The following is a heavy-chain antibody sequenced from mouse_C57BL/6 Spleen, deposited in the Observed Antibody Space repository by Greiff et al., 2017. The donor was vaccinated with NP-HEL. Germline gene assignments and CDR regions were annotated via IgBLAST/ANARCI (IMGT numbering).Heavy chain of an antibody. CDR2: INPNYGTT. J-gene: IGHJ2*01. CDR1: GYSFTDYN. D-gene: IGHD1-1*01. Sequence: EVQLQQSGPELVKPGASVKISCKASGYSFTDYNMNWVKQSNGKSLEWIGVINPNYGTTSYNQKFKGKATLTVDQSSSTAYMQLNSLTSEDSTVNYWARAMVISTVHYFDYWGQGTTLTVSS. V-gene: IGHV1-39*01. CDR3: ARAMVISTVHYFDY.